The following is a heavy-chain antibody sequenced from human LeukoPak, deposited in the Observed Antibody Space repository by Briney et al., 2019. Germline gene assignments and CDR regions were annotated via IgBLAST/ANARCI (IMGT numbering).Heavy chain of an antibody. J-gene: IGHJ4*02. Sequence: AGGSLRLTCAASGFTFSNDAKSGVLQAPGKELEWVSVSSGSGGTTYSAHSVKGRFTISRDNSKNTLYLQMNSLRAEDTAAYYCARERGSSGGNTNGYFDYWGQGALVTVCS. V-gene: IGHV3-23*01. D-gene: IGHD4-23*01. CDR3: ARERGSSGGNTNGYFDY. CDR2: SSGSGGTT. CDR1: GFTFSNDA.